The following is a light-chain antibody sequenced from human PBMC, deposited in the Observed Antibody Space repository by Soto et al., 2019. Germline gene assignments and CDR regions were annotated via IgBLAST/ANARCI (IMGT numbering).Light chain of an antibody. V-gene: IGKV1-33*01. Sequence: DIQMTQSPLSLSASVGARVSITCQASQDIRTSLSWFQHKPGRAPKLLIYGASYLETGVPSRFRGSGSETDFTFTITSLQPEDIATYYCQHYNNLPPFTFGPGTIVDIK. CDR3: QHYNNLPPFT. J-gene: IGKJ3*01. CDR1: QDIRTS. CDR2: GAS.